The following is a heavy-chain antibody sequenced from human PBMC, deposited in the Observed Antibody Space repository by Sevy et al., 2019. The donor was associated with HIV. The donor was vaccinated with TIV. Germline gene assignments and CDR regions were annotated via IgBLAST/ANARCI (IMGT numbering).Heavy chain of an antibody. CDR3: AKMQGGSYNYYGMDV. D-gene: IGHD1-26*01. Sequence: GSLRLSCAASGFIFSTYGIHWVRQAPGKGLEWVAVISFDGSDKYYADSVRGRFTISRDNSKNTLYLQMNSLRVEDTAIYSCAKMQGGSYNYYGMDVRGQGTTVTV. V-gene: IGHV3-30*18. J-gene: IGHJ6*02. CDR1: GFIFSTYG. CDR2: ISFDGSDK.